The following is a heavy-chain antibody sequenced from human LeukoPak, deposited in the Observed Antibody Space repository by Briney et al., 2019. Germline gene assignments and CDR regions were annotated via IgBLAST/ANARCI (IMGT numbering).Heavy chain of an antibody. CDR3: ARGTMVRGVIEVAYYYYMDV. J-gene: IGHJ6*03. CDR1: GYTFTNND. CDR2: INPNSGGT. Sequence: ASVKVSCKASGYTFTNNDINRVRQATGQGLEWMGWINPNSGGTNYAQKFQGRVTMTRDMSTSTVYMELSSLRSEDTAVYYCARGTMVRGVIEVAYYYYMDVWGKGTTVTVSS. D-gene: IGHD3-10*01. V-gene: IGHV1-8*01.